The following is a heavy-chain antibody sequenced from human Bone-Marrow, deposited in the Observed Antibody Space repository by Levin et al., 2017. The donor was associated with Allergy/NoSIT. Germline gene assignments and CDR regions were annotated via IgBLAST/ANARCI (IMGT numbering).Heavy chain of an antibody. D-gene: IGHD2-2*02. CDR2: ISSTERT. CDR3: ARAILRPAAIRSTDP. J-gene: IGHJ5*02. CDR1: AGSITNDY. V-gene: IGHV4-59*01. Sequence: SETLSLTCTVSAGSITNDYWSWIRQPPGTGLEWVGYISSTERTSYNPSLKSRVPISVDTSKTHFSLWLTAVTAADTAVYYCARAILRPAAIRSTDPWGQGTLVTVAS.